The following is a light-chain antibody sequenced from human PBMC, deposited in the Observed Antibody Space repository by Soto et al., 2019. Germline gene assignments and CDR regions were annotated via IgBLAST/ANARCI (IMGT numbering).Light chain of an antibody. CDR2: DVS. Sequence: QSALTQPASVSGSPGQSITISCTGTSSDVGGYKYVSWYQQHPGKAPQLMIYDVSNRPSGVSSRFSGSKSGNTASLTISGLQAEDEADYYCSSYTKTSSYFFGTGTKVTVL. CDR1: SSDVGGYKY. CDR3: SSYTKTSSYF. J-gene: IGLJ1*01. V-gene: IGLV2-14*01.